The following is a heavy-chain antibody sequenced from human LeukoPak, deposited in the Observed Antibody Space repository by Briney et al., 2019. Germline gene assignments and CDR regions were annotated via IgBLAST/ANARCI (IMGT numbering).Heavy chain of an antibody. CDR2: INHSGST. J-gene: IGHJ3*02. CDR1: GVSFSGYY. V-gene: IGHV4-34*01. Sequence: SETLSLTCAVYGVSFSGYYWSWIRQPPGKGLEWIGEINHSGSTNYNPSLKSRVTISVDTSKNQFSLKLSSVTAADTAVYYCAPGRGYCSGGSCSDAFDIWGQGTMVTVSS. D-gene: IGHD2-15*01. CDR3: APGRGYCSGGSCSDAFDI.